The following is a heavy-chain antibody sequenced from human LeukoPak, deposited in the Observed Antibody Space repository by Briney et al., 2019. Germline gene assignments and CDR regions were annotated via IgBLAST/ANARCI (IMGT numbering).Heavy chain of an antibody. CDR1: GGTFSSYA. J-gene: IGHJ6*04. V-gene: IGHV1-69*05. Sequence: ASVKVSCKASGGTFSSYAISWVRQAPGQGLEWMGRIIPIFGTANYAQKFQGRVTITTDESTSTAYMELSSLRSEDTAVYYCARERLRLVPMDVWGKGTTVTVSS. CDR3: ARERLRLVPMDV. D-gene: IGHD5-12*01. CDR2: IIPIFGTA.